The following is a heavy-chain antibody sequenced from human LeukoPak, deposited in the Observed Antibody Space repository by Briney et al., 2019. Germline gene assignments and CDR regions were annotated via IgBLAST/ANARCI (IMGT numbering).Heavy chain of an antibody. J-gene: IGHJ4*02. Sequence: SEILSLTCAVYGGSFSGYYWSWIRQPPGKGLEWIGEINHSGSTNYNPSLKSRVTISVDTSKNHFSLKLSSVTAADTAVYYCASQYYYDSTRGYWGQGTLVTVSS. CDR2: INHSGST. V-gene: IGHV4-34*01. D-gene: IGHD3-22*01. CDR3: ASQYYYDSTRGY. CDR1: GGSFSGYY.